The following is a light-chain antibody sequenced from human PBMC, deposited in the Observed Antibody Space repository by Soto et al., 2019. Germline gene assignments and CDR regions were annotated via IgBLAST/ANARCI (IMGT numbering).Light chain of an antibody. CDR2: GDN. V-gene: IGLV1-44*01. CDR1: GSGIGTNT. Sequence: QSVLTQPPSASGSPGQRVTISCSGSGSGIGTNTDNWYRQLPGAAAKLLIYGDNQRPSGVPDRFSCSKSGTSASLAISGLQYEDEDEYYCAAWDGSLNNVLFGGGTKLTVL. CDR3: AAWDGSLNNVL. J-gene: IGLJ2*01.